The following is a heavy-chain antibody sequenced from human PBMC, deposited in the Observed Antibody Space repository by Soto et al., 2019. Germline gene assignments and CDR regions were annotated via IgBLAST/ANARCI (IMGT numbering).Heavy chain of an antibody. CDR2: INHSGST. D-gene: IGHD1-7*01. Sequence: SETLSLTCAVYGGSFSGYYWSWIRQPPGKGLEWIGEINHSGSTNYNPSLKSRVTISVDTSKNQFSLKLRSVTAADTAVYYCARDRGELRIYYGMDVWGQGTTVTVSS. J-gene: IGHJ6*02. CDR1: GGSFSGYY. CDR3: ARDRGELRIYYGMDV. V-gene: IGHV4-34*01.